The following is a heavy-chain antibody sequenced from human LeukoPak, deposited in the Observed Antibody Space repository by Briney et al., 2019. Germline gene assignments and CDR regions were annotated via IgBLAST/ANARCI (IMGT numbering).Heavy chain of an antibody. CDR3: ARVLFRGSSRFDY. Sequence: GASVKVSCKASGYTFTDNYIHWVRQAPGQGLERMGRINPNSGATNYAQNFLGRVTMARDTSISTAYMELNSLTSDDTAVYYCARVLFRGSSRFDYWGQGTLVIVSS. D-gene: IGHD1-26*01. V-gene: IGHV1-2*06. CDR2: INPNSGAT. J-gene: IGHJ4*02. CDR1: GYTFTDNY.